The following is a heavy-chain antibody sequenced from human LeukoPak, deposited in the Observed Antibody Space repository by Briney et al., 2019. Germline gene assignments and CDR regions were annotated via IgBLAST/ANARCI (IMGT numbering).Heavy chain of an antibody. V-gene: IGHV3-66*02. CDR2: IYIDGTT. D-gene: IGHD3-22*01. CDR1: GFTVSTNY. J-gene: IGHJ4*02. CDR3: VRDKLDSGYSSDFDF. Sequence: GGSLRLSCAASGFTVSTNYMNWVRQAPGKGLEWVSAIYIDGTTYYADSVKGRFTFSRDNSKNTLHLQMNSLRTEDTAVYYCVRDKLDSGYSSDFDFWGQGTPVTVSS.